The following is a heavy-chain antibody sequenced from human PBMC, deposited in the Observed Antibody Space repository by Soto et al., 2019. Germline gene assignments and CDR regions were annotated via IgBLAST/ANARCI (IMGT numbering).Heavy chain of an antibody. V-gene: IGHV6-1*01. CDR2: TFYRSKWYN. CDR1: GDSVSSNSAA. D-gene: IGHD2-2*01. CDR3: TTEKDIVVDK. Sequence: SQTLSLTCAISGDSVSSNSAAWNWIRQSPSRGLEWLGRTFYRSKWYNHYAVSVESRITINPDTSKNQFSLQLNSVTPDDTAVYYCTTEKDIVVDKWGQGTLVTVSS. J-gene: IGHJ4*02.